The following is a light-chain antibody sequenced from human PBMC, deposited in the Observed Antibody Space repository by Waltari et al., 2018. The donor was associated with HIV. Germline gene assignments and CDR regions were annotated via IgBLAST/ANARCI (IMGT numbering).Light chain of an antibody. CDR3: QQRSNWPLIT. CDR1: QSVDNY. J-gene: IGKJ5*01. Sequence: EVVLTQSPATLSLSPGERATLSCRASQSVDNYLAWYQQKPGQSPRLLIYDASNRATGIPARFSGSVSGTDFTLTISSLEPEDFVVYYCQQRSNWPLITFGQGTRLEI. V-gene: IGKV3-11*01. CDR2: DAS.